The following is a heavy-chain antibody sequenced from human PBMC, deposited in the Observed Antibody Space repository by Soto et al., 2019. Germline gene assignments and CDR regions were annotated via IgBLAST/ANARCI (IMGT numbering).Heavy chain of an antibody. D-gene: IGHD3-22*01. CDR3: ASVERGYASSGYYFPRAAFDI. CDR1: GFTFSSYG. V-gene: IGHV3-33*01. J-gene: IGHJ3*02. CDR2: IWYDGSNK. Sequence: HPGGSLRLSCAASGFTFSSYGMHWVRQAPGKGLEWVAVIWYDGSNKYYADSVKGRFTISRDNSKNTLYLQMNSLRAEDTAVYYCASVERGYASSGYYFPRAAFDIWGQGTMVTVSS.